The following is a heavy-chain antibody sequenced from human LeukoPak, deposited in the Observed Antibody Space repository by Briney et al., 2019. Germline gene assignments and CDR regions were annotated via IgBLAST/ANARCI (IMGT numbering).Heavy chain of an antibody. CDR1: GFTFSNAW. V-gene: IGHV3-15*01. D-gene: IGHD2-21*02. J-gene: IGHJ5*02. CDR2: IKSKTDGGTT. Sequence: PGGSLRLSCAASGFTFSNAWMSWVRQAPGEGLEWVGRIKSKTDGGTTDYAAPVKGRFTISGDDSKNTLYLQMNSLKTEDTAVYYCTSDGGDNNWFDPWGQGTLVTVSS. CDR3: TSDGGDNNWFDP.